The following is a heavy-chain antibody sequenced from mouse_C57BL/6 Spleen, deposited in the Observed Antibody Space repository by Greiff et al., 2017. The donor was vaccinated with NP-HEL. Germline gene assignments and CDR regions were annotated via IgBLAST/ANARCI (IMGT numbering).Heavy chain of an antibody. Sequence: EVHLVESGPGMVKPSQSLSLTCTVTGYSITSGYDWHWIRHFPGNKLEWMGYISYSGSTNYNPSLKSRISITHDTSKNHFFLKLNSVTTEDTATYYCAKERTTERYFDVWGTGTTVTVSS. CDR1: GYSITSGYD. V-gene: IGHV3-1*01. CDR3: AKERTTERYFDV. D-gene: IGHD1-1*01. CDR2: ISYSGST. J-gene: IGHJ1*03.